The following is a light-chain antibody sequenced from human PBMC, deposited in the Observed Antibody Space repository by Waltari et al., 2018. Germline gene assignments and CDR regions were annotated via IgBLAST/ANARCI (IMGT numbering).Light chain of an antibody. CDR3: QQYNNWPLT. Sequence: EIVMTQSPAPLSVSPGERATLSCRASQTIRDNLAWYQQKPGQAPRLLIYGASIRATSIPAGFTGSGSGTEFTLTISSLQSEDFAVYYCQQYNNWPLTFGGGTKVEIK. V-gene: IGKV3-15*01. J-gene: IGKJ4*01. CDR2: GAS. CDR1: QTIRDN.